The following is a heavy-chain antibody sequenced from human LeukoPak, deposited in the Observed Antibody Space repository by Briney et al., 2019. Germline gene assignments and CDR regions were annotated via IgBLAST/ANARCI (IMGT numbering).Heavy chain of an antibody. CDR1: GFRFSTYA. Sequence: PGGSLRLSCAASGFRFSTYAMSWVRQAPGKGLEWVSSISDTGDRTYYTDAVKGRFTISRDSSRNTLYLQMNSLRAEDTAVYYCVEDVVVIVAAKPGIWGQGTLVTVSS. CDR3: VEDVVVIVAAKPGI. V-gene: IGHV3-23*01. D-gene: IGHD2-15*01. CDR2: ISDTGDRT. J-gene: IGHJ4*02.